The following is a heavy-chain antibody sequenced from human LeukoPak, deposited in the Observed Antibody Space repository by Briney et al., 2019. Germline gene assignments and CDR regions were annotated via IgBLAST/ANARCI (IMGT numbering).Heavy chain of an antibody. J-gene: IGHJ5*02. D-gene: IGHD3-22*01. CDR2: ISAYNGNT. V-gene: IGHV1-18*01. CDR1: GYTFTSYG. CDR3: AREGNYYYDSSGYLSP. Sequence: VASVKVSCKASGYTFTSYGISWVRQAPGQGLEWMGWISAYNGNTNYAQKLQGRVTMTTDTSTSTAYMELRSLRSEDTAVYYCAREGNYYYDSSGYLSPWGQGTLVTVSS.